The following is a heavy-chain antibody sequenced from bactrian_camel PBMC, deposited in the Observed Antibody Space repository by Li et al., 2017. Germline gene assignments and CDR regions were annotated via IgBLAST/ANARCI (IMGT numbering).Heavy chain of an antibody. D-gene: IGHD2*01. CDR1: GDIFSTSC. J-gene: IGHJ6*01. V-gene: IGHV3S53*01. CDR3: AARGPYCYTKLSVADFTY. CDR2: IDRNGYP. Sequence: HVQLAESGGGSVQTGGSLKLSCAVSGDIFSTSCMGWFRQAPGTGREGVAAIDRNGYPTYTYAVKGRFTISQDNAKYTVYLQMNSLKPEDTAMYYCAARGPYCYTKLSVADFTYWGHGTQVTVS.